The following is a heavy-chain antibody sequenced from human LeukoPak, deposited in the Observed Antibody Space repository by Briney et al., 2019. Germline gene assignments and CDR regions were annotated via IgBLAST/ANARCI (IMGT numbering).Heavy chain of an antibody. CDR3: ARGMGAATTYFDY. CDR2: LYSGGKT. V-gene: IGHV3-53*01. CDR1: GFTVSSNY. J-gene: IGHJ4*02. D-gene: IGHD1-1*01. Sequence: GGSLRLSCAASGFTVSSNYMSWVRQAPGKGLEWVSVLYSGGKTYYADSAKGRFTISRDSSTNTLYLQMESLRAEDTAVYYCARGMGAATTYFDYWGQGTLVIVSS.